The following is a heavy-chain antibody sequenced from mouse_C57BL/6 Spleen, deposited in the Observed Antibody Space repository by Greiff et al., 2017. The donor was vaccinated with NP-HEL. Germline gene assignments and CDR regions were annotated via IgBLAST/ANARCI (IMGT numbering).Heavy chain of an antibody. CDR2: IWTGGGT. J-gene: IGHJ4*01. CDR1: GFSLTSYA. D-gene: IGHD1-1*01. V-gene: IGHV2-9-1*01. Sequence: QVQLKESGPGLVAPSQSLSITCTVSGFSLTSYAISWVRQPPGKGLEWLGVIWTGGGTNYNSALKSRLSISKDNSKSQVFLKMNSLQTDDTARYYCARTNYYYGSRSPYYAMDYWGQGTSVTVSS. CDR3: ARTNYYYGSRSPYYAMDY.